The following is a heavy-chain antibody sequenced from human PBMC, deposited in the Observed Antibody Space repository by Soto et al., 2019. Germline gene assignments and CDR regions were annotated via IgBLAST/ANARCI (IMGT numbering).Heavy chain of an antibody. CDR2: INPNSGGT. CDR3: ARDQSPSSGWPGMDV. V-gene: IGHV1-2*02. CDR1: GYTFTDYY. J-gene: IGHJ6*02. Sequence: ASVKVSCKASGYTFTDYYMHWVRQAPGQGLEWMGWINPNSGGTNYAQKFQGRVTMTRDTSISTAYMELNRLRSDDTAVYYCARDQSPSSGWPGMDVWGQGTTVTVSS. D-gene: IGHD6-19*01.